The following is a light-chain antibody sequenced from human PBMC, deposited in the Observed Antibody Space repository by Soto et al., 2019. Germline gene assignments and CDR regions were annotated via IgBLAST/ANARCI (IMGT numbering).Light chain of an antibody. CDR3: ASYRDSSIV. Sequence: QSALTQPASVSGSPGQSITISCTGTSSDLGAYNYVSWYQHRPGKAPKLMIYDVSNRPSGVSSRFSGYKSGNTASLTISGVQAGDEADYYCASYRDSSIVFGGGTKLTVL. CDR2: DVS. CDR1: SSDLGAYNY. J-gene: IGLJ3*02. V-gene: IGLV2-14*03.